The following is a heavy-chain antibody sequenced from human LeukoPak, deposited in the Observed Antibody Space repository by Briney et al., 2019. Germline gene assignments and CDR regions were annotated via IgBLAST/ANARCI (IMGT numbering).Heavy chain of an antibody. Sequence: GGFLRLSCVASGFTFNNAWMNWVRQAPGKGLEWVGRIKSKTDGGTTDYAAPVKGRFTISRDDSKNTLYLQMNSLRAEDTAVYYCASPYYYDSSGYYYGTDYWGQGTLVTVSS. CDR1: GFTFNNAW. V-gene: IGHV3-15*01. J-gene: IGHJ4*02. CDR2: IKSKTDGGTT. D-gene: IGHD3-22*01. CDR3: ASPYYYDSSGYYYGTDY.